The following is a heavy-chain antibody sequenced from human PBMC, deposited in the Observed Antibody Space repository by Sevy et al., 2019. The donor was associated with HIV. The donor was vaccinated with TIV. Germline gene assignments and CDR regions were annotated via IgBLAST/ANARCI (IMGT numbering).Heavy chain of an antibody. CDR1: GFGFSTYD. J-gene: IGHJ3*01. D-gene: IGHD3-22*01. V-gene: IGHV3-33*03. Sequence: GGSLRLFCAASGFGFSTYDMHWVRQAPGKGLEWVAFISFDGSDKWYGDSVKGRFTISRDNSKNTLYVQMNTLRDEDTAGYYCAKRERSYYDSSGNYDAFDVWGQGTSVTVSS. CDR2: ISFDGSDK. CDR3: AKRERSYYDSSGNYDAFDV.